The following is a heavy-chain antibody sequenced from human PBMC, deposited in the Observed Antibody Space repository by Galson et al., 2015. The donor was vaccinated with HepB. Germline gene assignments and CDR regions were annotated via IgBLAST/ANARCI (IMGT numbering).Heavy chain of an antibody. J-gene: IGHJ4*02. V-gene: IGHV3-48*03. CDR1: GFTFSSYE. CDR3: ARAPLWFGESPCYFDY. CDR2: ISSSGSTI. Sequence: SLRLSCAASGFTFSSYEMNWVRQAPGKGLEWVSYISSSGSTIYYADSVKGRFTISRDNAKNSLYLQMNSLRAEDTAVYYCARAPLWFGESPCYFDYWGQGTLVTVSS. D-gene: IGHD3-10*01.